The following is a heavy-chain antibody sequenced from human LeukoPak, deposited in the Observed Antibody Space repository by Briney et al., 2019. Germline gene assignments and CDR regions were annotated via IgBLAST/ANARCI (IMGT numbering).Heavy chain of an antibody. CDR3: ARDLGSGFIFARPNWFDP. Sequence: SVKVSCKASGGTFSSYTISWVRQAPGQGLEWMGRIIPILGIANYAQKFQGRVTITADKSTSTAYMELSSLRSEDTAVYYCARDLGSGFIFARPNWFDPWGQGALVTVSS. D-gene: IGHD6-19*01. CDR2: IIPILGIA. J-gene: IGHJ5*02. CDR1: GGTFSSYT. V-gene: IGHV1-69*04.